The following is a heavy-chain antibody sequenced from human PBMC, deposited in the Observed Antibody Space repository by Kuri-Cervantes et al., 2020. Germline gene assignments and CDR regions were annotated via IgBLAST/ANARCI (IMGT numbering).Heavy chain of an antibody. CDR3: ARKDGYNDCADY. CDR2: MSGGGGST. D-gene: IGHD5-24*01. V-gene: IGHV3-23*01. J-gene: IGHJ4*02. CDR1: GFTFSNYA. Sequence: GESLKISCAASGFTFSNYAMSWVRQAPGKGLEWVSAMSGGGGSTYYSESVKGRFTISRDNSKNTLYLQMNSLRAEDTAVYYCARKDGYNDCADYWGQGTLVTVSS.